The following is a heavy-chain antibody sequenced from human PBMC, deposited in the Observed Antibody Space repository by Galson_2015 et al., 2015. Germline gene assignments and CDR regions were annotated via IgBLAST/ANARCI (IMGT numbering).Heavy chain of an antibody. CDR1: GGSISSGGYY. J-gene: IGHJ5*02. V-gene: IGHV4-31*03. Sequence: TLSLTCTVSGGSISSGGYYWSWIRQHPGKGLEWIGYIYYSGSTYYNPSLKSRVTISVDTSKNQFSLKLSSVTAADTAVYYCARDHGFGEISWFDPWGQGTLVTVSS. CDR3: ARDHGFGEISWFDP. D-gene: IGHD3-10*01. CDR2: IYYSGST.